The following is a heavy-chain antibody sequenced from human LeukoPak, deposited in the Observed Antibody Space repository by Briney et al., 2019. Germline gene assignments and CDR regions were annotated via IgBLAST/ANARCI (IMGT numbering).Heavy chain of an antibody. CDR3: ARGGTSYDSSGYYY. V-gene: IGHV3-23*01. D-gene: IGHD3-22*01. J-gene: IGHJ4*02. CDR1: GFTFSSYG. Sequence: GSLRLSCAASGFTFSSYGMSWVRQAPGKGLEWVSAISGSGGSTYYADSVKGRFTISRDNSKNSLYLQMNSLRAEDTAVYYCARGGTSYDSSGYYYWGQGTLVTVSS. CDR2: ISGSGGST.